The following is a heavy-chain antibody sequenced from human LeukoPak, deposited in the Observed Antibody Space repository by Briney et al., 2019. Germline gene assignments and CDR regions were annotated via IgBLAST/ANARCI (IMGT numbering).Heavy chain of an antibody. CDR2: ISYDGKTK. J-gene: IGHJ4*02. Sequence: PGGSLRLSCAASGFTFSNYGMHWVRQAPGKGLEWVAVISYDGKTKYYADSVKGRFTVSRDNSNNTLYLQMNCLRAEDTALYFCAKDRSTGWYGGFDYWGQGALVTVSS. D-gene: IGHD6-19*01. CDR1: GFTFSNYG. V-gene: IGHV3-30*18. CDR3: AKDRSTGWYGGFDY.